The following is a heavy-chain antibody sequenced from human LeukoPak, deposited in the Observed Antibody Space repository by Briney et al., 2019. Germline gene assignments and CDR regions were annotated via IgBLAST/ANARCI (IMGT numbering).Heavy chain of an antibody. Sequence: GGSLRLSCAASGFTISSYYMSWVRQAPGKGLEWVSVIYSNGDIYYADSVRGRFTISRDISKNTLNLQMDSLKTEDTGVYYCARDTDITSSRFFDLWGLGTLVTISS. CDR1: GFTISSYY. D-gene: IGHD6-6*01. CDR2: IYSNGDI. V-gene: IGHV3-66*03. J-gene: IGHJ4*02. CDR3: ARDTDITSSRFFDL.